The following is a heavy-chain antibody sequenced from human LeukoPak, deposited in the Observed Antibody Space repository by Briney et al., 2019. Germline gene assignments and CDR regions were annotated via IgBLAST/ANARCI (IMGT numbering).Heavy chain of an antibody. D-gene: IGHD6-19*01. J-gene: IGHJ4*02. CDR3: ARDVYSSGWYGGFDL. CDR1: GLTVRTTY. V-gene: IGHV3-53*01. CDR2: IYSEGST. Sequence: GGSLRLSCAASGLTVRTTYMSWVRQTPGKGLEGVSVIYSEGSTYYADSVKGRFTMSKDNSKSTVYLQMNSLRVEDTAVYYCARDVYSSGWYGGFDLWGQGTPVTVSS.